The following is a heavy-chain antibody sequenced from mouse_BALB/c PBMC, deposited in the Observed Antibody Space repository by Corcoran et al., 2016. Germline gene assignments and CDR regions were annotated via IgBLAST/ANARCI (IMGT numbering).Heavy chain of an antibody. CDR2: INTYTGEP. CDR3: ARGSSGYDY. CDR1: GYTFTNYG. V-gene: IGHV9-1*02. Sequence: QIQLVQSGPELKKPGETVKISCKASGYTFTNYGMNWVKQAPGKGLKWMGWINTYTGEPTYADDFKGRFAFSLETSASTAYLQINNLKNEDMATYFLARGSSGYDYWGQGTTLTVSS. D-gene: IGHD3-1*01. J-gene: IGHJ2*01.